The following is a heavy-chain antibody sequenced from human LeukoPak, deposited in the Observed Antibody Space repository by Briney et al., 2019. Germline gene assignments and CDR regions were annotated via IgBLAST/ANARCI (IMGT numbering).Heavy chain of an antibody. CDR2: ISGSGGST. V-gene: IGHV3-23*01. D-gene: IGHD1-1*01. CDR1: GFTFSSYA. J-gene: IGHJ4*02. Sequence: PGGSLRLSCAASGFTFSSYAMSWVRQAPGKGLEWVSGISGSGGSTHYADSVKGRFTISRDISKSTVYLQINSLRADDTAVYFCAKRNGFSSGYFDPWGQGTLVTVSS. CDR3: AKRNGFSSGYFDP.